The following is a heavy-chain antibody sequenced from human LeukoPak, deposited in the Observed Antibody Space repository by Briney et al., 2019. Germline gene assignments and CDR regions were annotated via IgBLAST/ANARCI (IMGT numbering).Heavy chain of an antibody. D-gene: IGHD6-13*01. J-gene: IGHJ4*02. CDR3: AKDRPGTGDY. CDR2: ISSSSSYI. CDR1: GFTFNTYN. V-gene: IGHV3-21*01. Sequence: GGSLRLSCAASGFTFNTYNMNWVRQAPGKGLEWVSSISSSSSYIYYADSVKGRFTISRDNAKNSLYLQMNSLRAEDTAVYYCAKDRPGTGDYWGQGTLVTVSS.